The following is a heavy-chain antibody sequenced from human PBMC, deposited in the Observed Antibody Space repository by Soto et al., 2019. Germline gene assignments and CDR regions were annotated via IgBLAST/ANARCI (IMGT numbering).Heavy chain of an antibody. V-gene: IGHV1-46*01. CDR2: INPSGGST. CDR1: GYTFTSYY. J-gene: IGHJ4*02. CDR3: TTVFEY. D-gene: IGHD1-1*01. Sequence: GASVKVSCKASGYTFTSYYMHWVRQAPGQGLEWMGIINPSGGSTSYAQKFQGRFTISRDNAENMLYLQMNSLRAEDTAVYYCTTVFEYWGQGTLVTVSS.